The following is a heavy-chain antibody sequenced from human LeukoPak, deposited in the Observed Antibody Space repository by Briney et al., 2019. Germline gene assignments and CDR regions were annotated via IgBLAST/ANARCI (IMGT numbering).Heavy chain of an antibody. V-gene: IGHV3-23*01. CDR3: AKALGSIVVTTTDY. D-gene: IGHD5-12*01. J-gene: IGHJ4*02. Sequence: GGSLRLPCAASGFTFTSYAMSWVRQAPGKGLEWVSAISGTGGTTYYADSVKGRFTISRDNSKNTLYLQMHSLRAEDTAVYYCAKALGSIVVTTTDYWGQGTLVTVSS. CDR1: GFTFTSYA. CDR2: ISGTGGTT.